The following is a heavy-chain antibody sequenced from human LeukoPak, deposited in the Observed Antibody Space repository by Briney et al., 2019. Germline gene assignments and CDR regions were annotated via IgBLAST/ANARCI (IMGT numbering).Heavy chain of an antibody. V-gene: IGHV3-33*01. Sequence: PGRSLRLSCAASGFTFSHYGMHWVRQAPGRGLEWVAVIWNDGSNKYYADSVKGRFTISRDNSKNTLYLQMNSLRAEDTAVYYCVRDYGGSSGAFDLWGQGTMVTVSS. CDR1: GFTFSHYG. D-gene: IGHD4-23*01. CDR3: VRDYGGSSGAFDL. J-gene: IGHJ3*01. CDR2: IWNDGSNK.